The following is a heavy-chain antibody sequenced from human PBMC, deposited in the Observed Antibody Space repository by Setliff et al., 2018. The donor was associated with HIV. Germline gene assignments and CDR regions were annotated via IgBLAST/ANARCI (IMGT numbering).Heavy chain of an antibody. CDR3: ARGNNDLESFDY. CDR2: IYASGKT. D-gene: IGHD3-3*01. J-gene: IGHJ4*02. Sequence: SETLSLTCIVSGDSLNTYYWSWIRQSAGKGLEWIGRIYASGKTTFNPSLKSRITMSVDTSKNQFSLKLTSVTAADTAVYYCARGNNDLESFDYWGQGALVTVSS. CDR1: GDSLNTYY. V-gene: IGHV4-4*07.